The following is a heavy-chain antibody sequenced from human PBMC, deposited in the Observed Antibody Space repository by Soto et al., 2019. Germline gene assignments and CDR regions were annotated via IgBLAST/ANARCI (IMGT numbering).Heavy chain of an antibody. Sequence: GESLRISCRGSGYSFTTYWIAWVRQMPGKGLEWVGIIYPGDSDTRYSPSFEGHVTISVDKSISTAFLQWNSLKASDNAIYYCARHSTSAPKDSWGQGTLVTVSS. J-gene: IGHJ5*01. CDR2: IYPGDSDT. D-gene: IGHD3-10*01. V-gene: IGHV5-51*01. CDR3: ARHSTSAPKDS. CDR1: GYSFTTYW.